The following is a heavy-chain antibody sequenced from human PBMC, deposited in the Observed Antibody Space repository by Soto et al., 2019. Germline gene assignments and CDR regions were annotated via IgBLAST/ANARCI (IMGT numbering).Heavy chain of an antibody. V-gene: IGHV4-4*07. D-gene: IGHD6-19*01. CDR2: FWDYGNP. J-gene: IGHJ4*02. CDR1: GPPSPIL. Sequence: QVQLQESGPGLVKPSETMSLTALAFGPPSPILIFLGSGGPPGRELWWTGPFWDYGNPDSNPSLRSRLTMSVDTSRNQVSLKLSSVTATDTAVYYCARGGGSYSSGWYNDYWGQGILVTVSS. CDR3: ARGGGSYSSGWYNDY.